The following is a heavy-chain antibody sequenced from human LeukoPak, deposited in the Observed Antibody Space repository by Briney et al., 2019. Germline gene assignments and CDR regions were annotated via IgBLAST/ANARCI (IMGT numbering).Heavy chain of an antibody. Sequence: PGGSLRLSCAVSGFNFSSYLIHWVRQAPGKGLVWVSLINTDGSATTYGDSAKGRFTVSRDNDKNTLFLDMNSLRVEDTAVYYCARGTAATAGIDYWGQGTLVTVSS. CDR1: GFNFSSYL. D-gene: IGHD6-13*01. V-gene: IGHV3-74*01. CDR2: INTDGSAT. CDR3: ARGTAATAGIDY. J-gene: IGHJ4*02.